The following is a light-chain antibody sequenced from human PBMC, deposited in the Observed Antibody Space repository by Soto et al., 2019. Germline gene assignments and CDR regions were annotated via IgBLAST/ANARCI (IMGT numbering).Light chain of an antibody. V-gene: IGKV1-39*01. Sequence: DIQMTQSPSSLSASVGDRVTITCRASQSISSXXNWYQQKPGKAPKLLIYAASSLQSGVPSRFSGSGSGTDFTLTISSLQPEDFATYYCQQSNSIPRTFGQGTKLEIK. CDR1: QSISSX. CDR3: QQSNSIPRT. J-gene: IGKJ2*02. CDR2: AAS.